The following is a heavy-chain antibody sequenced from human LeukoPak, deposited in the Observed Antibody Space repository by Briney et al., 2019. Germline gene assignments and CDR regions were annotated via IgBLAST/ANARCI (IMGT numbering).Heavy chain of an antibody. J-gene: IGHJ6*02. D-gene: IGHD3-3*01. Sequence: GASVKVSCKASGYTFISYYMHWVRQAPGQGLEWMGIINPSGGSTSYAQEFQGRVTMTRDTSTSTVYMELSSLRSEDTAVYYCARAYDFWSGYSDPGMDVWGQGTTVTVSS. CDR1: GYTFISYY. CDR2: INPSGGST. CDR3: ARAYDFWSGYSDPGMDV. V-gene: IGHV1-46*01.